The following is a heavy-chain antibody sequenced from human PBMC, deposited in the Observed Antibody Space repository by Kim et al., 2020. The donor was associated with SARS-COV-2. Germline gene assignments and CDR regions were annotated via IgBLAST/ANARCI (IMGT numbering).Heavy chain of an antibody. CDR3: AGFNVDTAMVGVDP. J-gene: IGHJ5*02. CDR2: IYYSGST. V-gene: IGHV4-59*01. Sequence: SETLSLTCTVSGGSISSYYWSWIRQPPGKGLEWIGYIYYSGSTNYNPSLKSRVTISINTSKNQFSLKLSYVTAADTAVYYCAGFNVDTAMVGVDPWGQGTLVTGSS. D-gene: IGHD5-18*01. CDR1: GGSISSYY.